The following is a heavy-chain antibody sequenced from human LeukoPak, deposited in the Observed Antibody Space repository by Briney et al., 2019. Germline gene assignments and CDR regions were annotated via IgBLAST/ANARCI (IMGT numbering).Heavy chain of an antibody. CDR3: ASPVGATTVRAFDI. D-gene: IGHD1-26*01. CDR1: GFSFSTYG. CDR2: AQGDGRLQ. Sequence: GGSLRLSCAASGFSFSTYGMHWVRQAPGKGLEWVAAAQGDGRLQYYADSVKGRFTISKDISKSTLYVQMNSLKTEDTAVYYCASPVGATTVRAFDIWGQGTMVTVSS. J-gene: IGHJ3*02. V-gene: IGHV3-33*01.